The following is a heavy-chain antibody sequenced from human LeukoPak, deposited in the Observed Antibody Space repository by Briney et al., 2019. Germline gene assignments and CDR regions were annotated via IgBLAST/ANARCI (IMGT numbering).Heavy chain of an antibody. D-gene: IGHD1-26*01. CDR3: VRDLGGRSGH. CDR1: GFTVSSNY. J-gene: IGHJ4*02. Sequence: TGGSLRLSCAASGFTVSSNYMSWVRQAPGKGLEWVSVIYSGGSTYYADSVKGRCTISRDNAKNTLFLQMNSLTVDDTAVYYCVRDLGGRSGHWGQGTLVTVSS. V-gene: IGHV3-53*01. CDR2: IYSGGST.